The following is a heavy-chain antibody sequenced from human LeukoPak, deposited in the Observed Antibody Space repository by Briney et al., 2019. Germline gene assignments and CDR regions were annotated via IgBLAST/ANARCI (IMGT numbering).Heavy chain of an antibody. CDR3: ARGGSDTYYDFWSGYWYYFDY. D-gene: IGHD3-3*01. Sequence: SETLSLTCIVSGGSISSSNYYWGWIRQPPGKGLEWIGNIYYSGSTNYNPSLKSRVTISVDTSKNQFSLKLSSVTAADTAVYYCARGGSDTYYDFWSGYWYYFDYWGQGTLVTVSS. J-gene: IGHJ4*02. CDR1: GGSISSSNYY. V-gene: IGHV4-39*07. CDR2: IYYSGST.